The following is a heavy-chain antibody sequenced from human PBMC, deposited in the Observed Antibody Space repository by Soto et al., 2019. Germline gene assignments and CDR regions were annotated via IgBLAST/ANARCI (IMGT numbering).Heavy chain of an antibody. V-gene: IGHV3-23*01. D-gene: IGHD2-21*01. Sequence: GGSLRLSCAASGFTFSGYPMTWVRRAPGQGLEWVSSIDTGVSTYYADSVKGRFTISRDNSKNTLYLQMNSLRAEDTAAYYCARGLHSLFDYWRQGTLVTVSS. CDR2: IDTGVST. CDR3: ARGLHSLFDY. CDR1: GFTFSGYP. J-gene: IGHJ4*02.